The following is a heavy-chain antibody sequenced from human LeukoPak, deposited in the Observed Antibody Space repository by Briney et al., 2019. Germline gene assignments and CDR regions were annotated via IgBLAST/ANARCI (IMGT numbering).Heavy chain of an antibody. CDR1: GITLSNYG. J-gene: IGHJ4*02. D-gene: IGHD3-22*01. V-gene: IGHV3-23*01. CDR3: AKRGVVIRVILVGFHKEAYYFDS. CDR2: ISDSGGST. Sequence: PGGSLRLSCAVSGITLSNYGMSWVRQAPGKGLEWVAGISDSGGSTNYADSVKGRFTISRDNRKNTLYLQMNSPRAEDTAVYFCAKRGVVIRVILVGFHKEAYYFDSWGQGALVTVSS.